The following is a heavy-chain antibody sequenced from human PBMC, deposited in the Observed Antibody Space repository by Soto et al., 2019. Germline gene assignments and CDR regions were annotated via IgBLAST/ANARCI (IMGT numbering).Heavy chain of an antibody. Sequence: PGGSLRLSCAASGFTFSSYSMNWVRQAPGKGLEWISHISGSGTIHYADSVKGRFTISRDNAKNSLYLQMNNLRDDDTAVYYCARDQIRYFDWLSFDLWGQGTLVTVSS. D-gene: IGHD3-9*01. J-gene: IGHJ4*02. CDR3: ARDQIRYFDWLSFDL. V-gene: IGHV3-48*02. CDR1: GFTFSSYS. CDR2: ISGSGTI.